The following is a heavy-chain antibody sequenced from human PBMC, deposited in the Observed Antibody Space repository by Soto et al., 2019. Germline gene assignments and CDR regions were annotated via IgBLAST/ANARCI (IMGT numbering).Heavy chain of an antibody. CDR3: ARESYYGSGATVVAY. V-gene: IGHV4-59*01. CDR1: GGSISNYY. Sequence: QVQLQESGPGLVKPSETLSLTCTVSGGSISNYYWSWIRQSPGKGLEWIGYIYYSGTTSYNPSLSSRVTMSVDTSKNQFSLKVNSVTAADTAVYYCARESYYGSGATVVAYWGQGTLVTVSS. D-gene: IGHD3-10*01. CDR2: IYYSGTT. J-gene: IGHJ4*02.